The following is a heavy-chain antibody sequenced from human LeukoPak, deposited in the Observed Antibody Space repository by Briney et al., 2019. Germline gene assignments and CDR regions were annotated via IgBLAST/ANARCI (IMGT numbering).Heavy chain of an antibody. V-gene: IGHV4-39*07. Sequence: PSETLSLTCTVSGGSISSSSYYWGWIRQPPGKGPEWIGNIYYSGSTNYNPSLKSRVTISVDTSKNQFSLKLSSVTAADTAVYYCARDSVVRSQKGYYYYGMDVWGQGTTVTVSS. D-gene: IGHD2-15*01. CDR1: GGSISSSSYY. CDR2: IYYSGST. CDR3: ARDSVVRSQKGYYYYGMDV. J-gene: IGHJ6*02.